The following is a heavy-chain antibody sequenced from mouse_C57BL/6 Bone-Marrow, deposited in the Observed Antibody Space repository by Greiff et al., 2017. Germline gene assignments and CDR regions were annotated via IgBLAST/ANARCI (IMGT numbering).Heavy chain of an antibody. CDR2: IYPGGGYN. D-gene: IGHD1-1*01. CDR1: GYTFTNYW. J-gene: IGHJ2*01. V-gene: IGHV1-63*01. Sequence: QVHVKQSGAELVRPGTSVKMSCKASGYTFTNYWIGWAKQRTGHGLEWIGDIYPGGGYNNYNEKFKGRATLTADKSSSTAYMLFSSLTSYDSSIYYFARGATATVVPYYFDYWGQGTTLTVSS. CDR3: ARGATATVVPYYFDY.